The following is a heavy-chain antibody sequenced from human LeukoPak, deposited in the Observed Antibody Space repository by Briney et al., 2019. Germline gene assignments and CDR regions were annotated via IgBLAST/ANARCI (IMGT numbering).Heavy chain of an antibody. D-gene: IGHD3-9*01. Sequence: PEASVKVSCKASGGTFSSCAISWVRQAPGQGLEWMGGIIPIFGTANYAQKFQGRVTITADESTSTAYMELSSLRSEDTAVYYCARAYYDILTGYYMDYWGQGTLVTVSS. J-gene: IGHJ4*02. CDR1: GGTFSSCA. CDR3: ARAYYDILTGYYMDY. CDR2: IIPIFGTA. V-gene: IGHV1-69*13.